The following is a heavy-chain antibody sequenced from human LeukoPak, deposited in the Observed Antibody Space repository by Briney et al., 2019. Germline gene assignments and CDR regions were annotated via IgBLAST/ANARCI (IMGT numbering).Heavy chain of an antibody. D-gene: IGHD3-22*01. V-gene: IGHV4-39*01. Sequence: PSETLSLTCTVSGGSISTYSWTWIRQPPGKGLEWIGSIYYSGSTYYNPSLKSRVTISVDTSKNQFSLKLSSVTAADTAVYYCARGYYDSSGYYYFDYWGQGTLVTVSS. CDR3: ARGYYDSSGYYYFDY. CDR2: IYYSGST. J-gene: IGHJ4*02. CDR1: GGSISTYS.